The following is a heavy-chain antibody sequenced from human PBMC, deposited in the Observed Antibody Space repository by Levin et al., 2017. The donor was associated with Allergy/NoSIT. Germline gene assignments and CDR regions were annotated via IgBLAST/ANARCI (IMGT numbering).Heavy chain of an antibody. J-gene: IGHJ4*02. D-gene: IGHD3-10*01. V-gene: IGHV3-64*02. CDR3: ARGGRVATNLAIVY. Sequence: GESLKISCAASGFTFSNYAMHWVRQAPGKGLEYVSGINSNGGNTYYGDSVKGRFTISRDNSKNTLFLQMGSLKAEDMAVYYCARGGRVATNLAIVYWGQGSLVTVSS. CDR2: INSNGGNT. CDR1: GFTFSNYA.